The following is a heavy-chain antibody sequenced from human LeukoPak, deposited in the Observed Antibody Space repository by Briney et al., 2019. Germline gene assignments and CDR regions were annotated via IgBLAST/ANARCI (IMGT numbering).Heavy chain of an antibody. CDR1: GGSISSYY. D-gene: IGHD3-22*01. CDR2: IYYSGST. Sequence: SETLSLTCTVSGGSISSYYWSWIRQPPGKGLEGIGYIYYSGSTNYNPSLKSRVTISVDTSKNQFSLKLSSVTAADTAVYYCARANYDRIFDCWGQGTLVTVSS. J-gene: IGHJ4*02. V-gene: IGHV4-59*01. CDR3: ARANYDRIFDC.